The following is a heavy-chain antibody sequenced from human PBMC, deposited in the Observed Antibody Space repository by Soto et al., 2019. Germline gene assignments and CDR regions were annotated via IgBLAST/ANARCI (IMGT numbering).Heavy chain of an antibody. D-gene: IGHD2-2*01. J-gene: IGHJ6*02. CDR2: IYYSGST. V-gene: IGHV4-39*01. Sequence: SLTCTVSGGSISSSSYYWGWIRQPPGKGLEWIGSIYYSGSTYYNPSLKSRVTISVDTSKNQFSLKLSSVTAADTAVYYCARHLGYCSSTSCYFRAAYYYYYGMDVWGQGTTVTVSS. CDR1: GGSISSSSYY. CDR3: ARHLGYCSSTSCYFRAAYYYYYGMDV.